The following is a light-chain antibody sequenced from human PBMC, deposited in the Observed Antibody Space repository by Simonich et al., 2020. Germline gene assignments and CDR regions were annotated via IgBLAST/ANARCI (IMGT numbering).Light chain of an antibody. CDR2: KAS. V-gene: IGKV1-5*03. Sequence: DIQMTQSPSTLSASVGDRVTITCRASQSIISWLAWYQQKTGKAPELLIYKASRLESGVPSRCSGSGSGTEFTLTISGLQPDDFATYYCQQYKSYTQTFGQGTKVEIK. CDR1: QSIISW. J-gene: IGKJ1*01. CDR3: QQYKSYTQT.